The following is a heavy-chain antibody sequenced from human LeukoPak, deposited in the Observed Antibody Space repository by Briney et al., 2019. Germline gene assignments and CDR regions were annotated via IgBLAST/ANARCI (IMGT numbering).Heavy chain of an antibody. Sequence: SETLSLTCAGSGYSISSGYYWGWIRQPPGKGLEWIGSIYHSGSTYYNPSLKSRVTISVDTSKNQFSLKLSSATAADTAVYYCARSLVVVPAAIDWFDPWGQGTLVTVSS. CDR3: ARSLVVVPAAIDWFDP. CDR1: GYSISSGYY. J-gene: IGHJ5*02. CDR2: IYHSGST. D-gene: IGHD2-2*01. V-gene: IGHV4-38-2*01.